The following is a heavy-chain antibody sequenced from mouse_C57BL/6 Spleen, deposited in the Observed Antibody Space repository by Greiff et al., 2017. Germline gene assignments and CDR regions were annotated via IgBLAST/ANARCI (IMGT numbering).Heavy chain of an antibody. V-gene: IGHV1-82*01. CDR3: ARRASSGTWFAY. CDR2: IYPGDGDT. J-gene: IGHJ3*01. D-gene: IGHD3-3*01. Sequence: VQLQQSGPELVKPGASVKISCKASGYAFSSSWMNWVKQRPGKGLEWIGRIYPGDGDTNYNGKFTGKATLTADKSSSTAYMQLSSLTSEDSAVYFCARRASSGTWFAYWGQGTLVTVSA. CDR1: GYAFSSSW.